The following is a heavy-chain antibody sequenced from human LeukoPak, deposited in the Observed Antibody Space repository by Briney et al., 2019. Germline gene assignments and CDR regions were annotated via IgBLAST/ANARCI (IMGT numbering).Heavy chain of an antibody. CDR2: IIPIFGTA. D-gene: IGHD3-3*01. J-gene: IGHJ6*03. CDR3: ARVSRFYYYMDV. V-gene: IGHV1-69*05. CDR1: GGTFSSYA. Sequence: SVKLSCKASGGTFSSYAISWVRQAHGQGLEWMGRIIPIFGTANYAQKFQGRVTITTDESTSTAYMELSSLRSEDTAVYYCARVSRFYYYMDVWGKGTTVTVSS.